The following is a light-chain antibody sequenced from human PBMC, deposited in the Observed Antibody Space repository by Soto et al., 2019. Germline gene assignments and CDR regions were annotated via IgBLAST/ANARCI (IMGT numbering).Light chain of an antibody. CDR1: SSDVGGYNY. Sequence: QSVLTQPASVSGSPGQSITISCTGTSSDVGGYNYVSWYQQHPGKAPKLMIYEVSNRPSGVSNRFSGSKSGNTASLTISGHQPEDEANYYCVSLKGGNNPFGGAPKPPV. J-gene: IGLJ2*01. CDR3: VSLKGGNNP. CDR2: EVS. V-gene: IGLV2-14*01.